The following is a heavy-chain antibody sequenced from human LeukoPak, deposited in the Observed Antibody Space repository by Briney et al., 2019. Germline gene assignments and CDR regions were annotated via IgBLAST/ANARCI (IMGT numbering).Heavy chain of an antibody. CDR3: ARMFLGRMMIYPTSFDS. CDR2: INQDGSEK. D-gene: IGHD3-22*01. J-gene: IGHJ4*01. CDR1: GFTLNSHW. Sequence: GGSLRLSCAASGFTLNSHWMSWVRQAPGKGLEWVAAINQDGSEKYYADSVKGRFTISRDNAKNSVYMQMSSLRAEDPVLYYCARMFLGRMMIYPTSFDSWGQGTLVTVSS. V-gene: IGHV3-7*01.